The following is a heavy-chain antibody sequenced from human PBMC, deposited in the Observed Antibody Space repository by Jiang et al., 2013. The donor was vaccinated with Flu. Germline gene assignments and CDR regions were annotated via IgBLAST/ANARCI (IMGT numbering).Heavy chain of an antibody. CDR3: ASGISYSLDH. CDR2: ISAFNGHT. V-gene: IGHV1-18*01. Sequence: GAEVKKPGASVKVSCKASGYSSTSYGVIWVRQAPGQGLEWMGYISAFNGHTTYAQKLQGRVTLTIDTSTSTAYMELRGLTSDDTAVYYCASGISYSLDHWGQGTLVTVSS. J-gene: IGHJ4*02. CDR1: GYSSTSYG. D-gene: IGHD5-18*01.